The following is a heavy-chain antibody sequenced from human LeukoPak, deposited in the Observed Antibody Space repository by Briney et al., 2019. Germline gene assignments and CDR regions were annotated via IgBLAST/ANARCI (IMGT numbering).Heavy chain of an antibody. J-gene: IGHJ5*02. V-gene: IGHV4-59*01. CDR3: ARAVTMITSWFDP. D-gene: IGHD3-22*01. CDR2: IYYSGST. CDR1: GGSFSGYY. Sequence: SETLSLTCAVYGGSFSGYYWSWLRQPPGKGLEWIGYIYYSGSTNYNPSLKSRVTISVDTSRDQFSLKLSSVTAADTAVYYCARAVTMITSWFDPWGQGTLVTVSS.